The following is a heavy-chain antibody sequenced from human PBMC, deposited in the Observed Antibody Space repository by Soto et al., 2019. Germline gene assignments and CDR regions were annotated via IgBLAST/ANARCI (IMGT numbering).Heavy chain of an antibody. CDR3: ARDPGYCISTSCWNYGMDV. Sequence: SATLSLTCTVTGRSVTCGSYYWRWTRQPPGKGLEWIGYIYYSGSTNYNPSLKSRVTISVDTSKNQFSLKLSSVTAADTAVYYCARDPGYCISTSCWNYGMDVWGQGTTVTVS. J-gene: IGHJ6*02. D-gene: IGHD2-2*01. CDR1: GRSVTCGSYY. CDR2: IYYSGST. V-gene: IGHV4-61*01.